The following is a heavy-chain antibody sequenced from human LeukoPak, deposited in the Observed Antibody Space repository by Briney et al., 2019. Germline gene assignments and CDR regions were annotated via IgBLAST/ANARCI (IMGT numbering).Heavy chain of an antibody. Sequence: ASVKVSCKASGYTFTGYYMHWVRQAPGQGLEWMGWINPNSGGTNYAQKFQGRVTMTRDTSISTAYMELSRLRSDDTAVYYCARGFYYDSSGYYYDSISPNDAFDIWGQGTMVTVSS. CDR1: GYTFTGYY. J-gene: IGHJ3*02. D-gene: IGHD3-22*01. CDR2: INPNSGGT. V-gene: IGHV1-2*02. CDR3: ARGFYYDSSGYYYDSISPNDAFDI.